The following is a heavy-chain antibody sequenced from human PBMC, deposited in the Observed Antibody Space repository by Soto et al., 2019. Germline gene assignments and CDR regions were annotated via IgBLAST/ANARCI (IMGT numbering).Heavy chain of an antibody. Sequence: EVQLLESGGGLVQPGGSLRLSCAASGFTFSSYAMSWVRQAPGKGLEWVSAISGSGGSTYYADSVKGRFTISRDNSKNTLYLQMNGLRAEDTAVYYCAKDGYGSGSYLDYDYYYGMDVWGQGTTVTVSS. D-gene: IGHD3-10*01. CDR3: AKDGYGSGSYLDYDYYYGMDV. V-gene: IGHV3-23*01. CDR2: ISGSGGST. CDR1: GFTFSSYA. J-gene: IGHJ6*02.